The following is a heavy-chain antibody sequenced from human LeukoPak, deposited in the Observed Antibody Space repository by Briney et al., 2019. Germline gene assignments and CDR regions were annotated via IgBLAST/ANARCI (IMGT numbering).Heavy chain of an antibody. J-gene: IGHJ6*03. CDR1: GFTFSSYG. D-gene: IGHD4-17*01. CDR3: AKRGGTTVTTSNFHMDV. Sequence: GGSLRLSCAASGFTFSSYGMHWVRQTPGKGLEWVAFIGYDGSNKYTADSARGRFTLSRDNSKDTLYLQMNSLRAEDTAVYYCAKRGGTTVTTSNFHMDVWGKGTTVTVSS. V-gene: IGHV3-30*02. CDR2: IGYDGSNK.